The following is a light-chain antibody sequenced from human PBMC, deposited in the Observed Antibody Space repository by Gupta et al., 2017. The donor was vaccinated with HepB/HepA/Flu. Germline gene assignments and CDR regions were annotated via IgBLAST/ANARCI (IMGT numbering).Light chain of an antibody. V-gene: IGKV1-27*01. CDR2: SAS. CDR1: QAIRNY. J-gene: IGKJ4*01. Sequence: SVGDRVTITCRASQAIRNYLAWYQQTPGKVPKLLIYSASTLHSGVPSRFSGSGSGTDFTLSISALQPEDVATFYCQQYNSAPLTFGGGTKVEIK. CDR3: QQYNSAPLT.